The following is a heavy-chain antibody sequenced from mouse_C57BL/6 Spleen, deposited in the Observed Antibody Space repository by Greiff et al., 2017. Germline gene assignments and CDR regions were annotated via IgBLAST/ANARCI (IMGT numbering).Heavy chain of an antibody. CDR3: ARLLRDYFDY. CDR2: IYPGAGDK. J-gene: IGHJ2*02. V-gene: IGHV1-82*01. D-gene: IGHD1-1*01. Sequence: QVQLQQSGPELVKPGASVKISCKASGYAFSRSWMNWVKQRPGKGLEWIGRIYPGAGDKNYNGKFKGKATLTADKSSSTAYMQLSSLPSDDSAVYFCARLLRDYFDYWGQGTSLTVSS. CDR1: GYAFSRSW.